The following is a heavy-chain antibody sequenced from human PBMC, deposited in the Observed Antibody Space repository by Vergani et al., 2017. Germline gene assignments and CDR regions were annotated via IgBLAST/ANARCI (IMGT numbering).Heavy chain of an antibody. J-gene: IGHJ4*02. CDR2: ISGSGGFT. D-gene: IGHD3-22*01. CDR1: GFTFTNFA. V-gene: IGHV3-23*01. CDR3: AKDNVPGYYDSSGYCDY. Sequence: EVQLLESGGGLVQPGGSLRLSCAASGFTFTNFAMTWVRQAPGEGLEWVSGISGSGGFTYYADSVKGRFTISRDNSKNTMFLQMNNLRAEDTAVYYCAKDNVPGYYDSSGYCDYWGQGTLVTVSS.